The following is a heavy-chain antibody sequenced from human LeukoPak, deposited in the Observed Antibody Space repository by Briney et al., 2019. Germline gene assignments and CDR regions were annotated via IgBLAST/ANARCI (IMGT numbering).Heavy chain of an antibody. CDR3: TTDSGTPDAFDI. Sequence: GGSLRLSGAASGFTFSNAWMSWVRQAPGKGLEWVGRIKSKTDGGTTGYAAPVKGRFTISRDDSKNTLYLQMNSLKTEDTAVYYCTTDSGTPDAFDIWGQGTMVTVFS. V-gene: IGHV3-15*01. CDR1: GFTFSNAW. J-gene: IGHJ3*02. D-gene: IGHD3-10*01. CDR2: IKSKTDGGTT.